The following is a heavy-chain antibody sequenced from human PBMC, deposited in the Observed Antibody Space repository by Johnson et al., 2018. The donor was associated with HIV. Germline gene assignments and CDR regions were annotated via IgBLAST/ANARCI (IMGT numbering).Heavy chain of an antibody. Sequence: QVQLVESGGGVVQPGRSLRLSCAASRLTFSSYGMHWVRQAPGKGLEWVAVISSEGSNRYYADSVKGRFTISRDNSKNTLYLQMNSLRGEDTAVYYWADEGSLAVAGVFDIWGQGTMVTVSS. CDR3: ADEGSLAVAGVFDI. J-gene: IGHJ3*02. D-gene: IGHD6-19*01. CDR2: ISSEGSNR. V-gene: IGHV3-30*18. CDR1: RLTFSSYG.